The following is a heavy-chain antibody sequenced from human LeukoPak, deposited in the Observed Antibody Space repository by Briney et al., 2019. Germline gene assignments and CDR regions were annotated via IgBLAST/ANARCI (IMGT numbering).Heavy chain of an antibody. CDR1: GGSISSSSYQ. CDR2: IYYSGYT. D-gene: IGHD2-21*02. Sequence: PSETLSLTCTVSGGSISSSSYQWGWIRQPPGKGLEWIGSIYYSGYTFYKPSLKSRVTISVDTSKNQFSLKLSSVTAADTAVYYCARHVTAVGPYDYWGQGTLVTVSS. V-gene: IGHV4-39*07. CDR3: ARHVTAVGPYDY. J-gene: IGHJ4*02.